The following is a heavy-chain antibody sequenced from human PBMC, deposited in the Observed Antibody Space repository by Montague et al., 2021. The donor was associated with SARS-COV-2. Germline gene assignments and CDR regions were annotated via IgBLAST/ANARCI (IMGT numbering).Heavy chain of an antibody. J-gene: IGHJ4*02. V-gene: IGHV4-59*01. CDR3: ARVFPRWLQFDPYFDY. Sequence: SETLPLTCTVSGGSISSYYWSWIRQPPGTGLEWIGYIYYSGSTNYNPYLKSRATISVDTSKNQFSLKLSSVTAADTAVYYCARVFPRWLQFDPYFDYWGQGTLVTVSS. D-gene: IGHD5-24*01. CDR2: IYYSGST. CDR1: GGSISSYY.